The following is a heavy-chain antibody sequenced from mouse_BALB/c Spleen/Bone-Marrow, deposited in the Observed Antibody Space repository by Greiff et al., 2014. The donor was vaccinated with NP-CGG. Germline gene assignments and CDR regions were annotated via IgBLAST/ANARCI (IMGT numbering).Heavy chain of an antibody. CDR2: ILPGSGST. CDR3: ARGYAMDY. V-gene: IGHV1-9*01. CDR1: GYTFSSYW. J-gene: IGHJ4*01. Sequence: QVQLKESGAELLKPGASVKISCKATGYTFSSYWIEWVKQRPGHGLEWIGEILPGSGSTNYNEKFKGKATFTVDSSSNTACMQLSSLTSEDSAVYYCARGYAMDYWGQGTSVTVSS.